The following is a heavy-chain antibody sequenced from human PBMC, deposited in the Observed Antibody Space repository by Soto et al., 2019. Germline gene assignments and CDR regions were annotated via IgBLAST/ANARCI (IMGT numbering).Heavy chain of an antibody. Sequence: GSLRLSCAASGFTFSSYGMHWVRQAPGKGLEWVAVISYDGSNKYYADSVKGRFTISRDNSKNTLYLQMNSLRAEDTAVYYCAKRGSGRYNWFDPWGQGTLVTVSS. CDR1: GFTFSSYG. CDR3: AKRGSGRYNWFDP. J-gene: IGHJ5*02. CDR2: ISYDGSNK. V-gene: IGHV3-30*18. D-gene: IGHD6-25*01.